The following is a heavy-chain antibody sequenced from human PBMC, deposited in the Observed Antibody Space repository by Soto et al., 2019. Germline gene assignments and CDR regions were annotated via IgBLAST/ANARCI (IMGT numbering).Heavy chain of an antibody. J-gene: IGHJ4*02. CDR1: GGSFSGYY. V-gene: IGHV4-34*01. Sequence: SETPSLTFAVHGGSFSGYYWSWIRQPPGKGLEWIGEINHSGSTNYNPSLKSRVTISVDTSKNQFSLKLSSVTAADTAVYYCARTSGYDYGHFDYWGQGTLVTVSS. D-gene: IGHD5-12*01. CDR2: INHSGST. CDR3: ARTSGYDYGHFDY.